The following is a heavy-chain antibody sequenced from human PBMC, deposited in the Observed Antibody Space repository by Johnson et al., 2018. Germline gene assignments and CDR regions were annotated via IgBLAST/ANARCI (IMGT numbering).Heavy chain of an antibody. D-gene: IGHD3-22*01. CDR2: ISWNSGSI. V-gene: IGHV3-9*01. Sequence: VQSGRSLRLXCAAXGFXFDDYAMHWVRQAPGKGLEWVSGISWNSGSIGYADSVKGRFTISRDKAKNSLYLQMNSLRAEDTALYYCALGDDSSGVDYWGQGTLVTVSS. J-gene: IGHJ4*02. CDR3: ALGDDSSGVDY. CDR1: GFXFDDYA.